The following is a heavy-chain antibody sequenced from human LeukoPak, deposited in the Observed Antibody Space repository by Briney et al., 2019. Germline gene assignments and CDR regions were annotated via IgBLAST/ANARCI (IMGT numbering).Heavy chain of an antibody. Sequence: ASVKVSCKASGYTFTSYGISWVRQAPGQGLEWMGWISAYNGNTNYAQKFQGRVTMTRNTSISTAYMELSSLRSEDTAVYYCARGVGRGYCSGGSCYTRDYWGQGTLVTVSS. D-gene: IGHD2-15*01. CDR2: ISAYNGNT. J-gene: IGHJ4*02. CDR1: GYTFTSYG. CDR3: ARGVGRGYCSGGSCYTRDY. V-gene: IGHV1-18*01.